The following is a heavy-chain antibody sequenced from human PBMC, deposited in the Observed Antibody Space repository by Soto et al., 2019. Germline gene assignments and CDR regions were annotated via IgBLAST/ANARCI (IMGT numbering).Heavy chain of an antibody. D-gene: IGHD6-13*01. V-gene: IGHV3-74*01. CDR3: ARGRAAAATGGIDY. J-gene: IGHJ4*02. CDR2: INSDGSST. Sequence: EVQLVESGGGLVQPGGSLRLSCAASGFTFSGYWMHWVRQAPGKGLVWVSLINSDGSSTSNADSVKGRLTISRDNAKNTLSLQMNSLRPDDTAVYYCARGRAAAATGGIDYWGQGTLVTVSS. CDR1: GFTFSGYW.